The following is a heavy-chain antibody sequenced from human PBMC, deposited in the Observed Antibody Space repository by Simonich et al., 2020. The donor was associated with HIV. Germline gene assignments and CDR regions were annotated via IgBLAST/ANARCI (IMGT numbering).Heavy chain of an antibody. V-gene: IGHV4-34*01. Sequence: QVQLQQWGAGLLKPSETLSLTCAVYGGSFSGYDCSWIRQPPGKGLEGIGEINNRGSTNYNPSPKNRVTISVDTSKNQFSLKLSSVTAADTAVYYCARLTAGGLGEYFQHWGQGTLVTVSS. J-gene: IGHJ1*01. CDR1: GGSFSGYD. CDR3: ARLTAGGLGEYFQH. CDR2: INNRGST. D-gene: IGHD6-13*01.